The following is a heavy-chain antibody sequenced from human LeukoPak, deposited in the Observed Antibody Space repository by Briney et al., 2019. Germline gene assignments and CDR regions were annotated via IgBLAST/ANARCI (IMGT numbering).Heavy chain of an antibody. J-gene: IGHJ6*03. CDR3: AKDRVYYGSGSSYYMDV. Sequence: GGSLRLSCAASGFTFSSYGMHWVRQAPGKGLEWVAFIRYDGSNKYYADSVKGRFTISRDNSKNTLYLQMNSLRAEDTAVYYCAKDRVYYGSGSSYYMDVWGKGTTVTISS. V-gene: IGHV3-30*02. D-gene: IGHD3-10*01. CDR1: GFTFSSYG. CDR2: IRYDGSNK.